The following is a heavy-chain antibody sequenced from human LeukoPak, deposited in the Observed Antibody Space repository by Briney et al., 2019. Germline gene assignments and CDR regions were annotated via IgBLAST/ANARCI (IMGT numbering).Heavy chain of an antibody. CDR3: ARHKIIAAAGTEWFDP. CDR2: IYYSGST. CDR1: GGSISSYY. J-gene: IGHJ5*02. D-gene: IGHD6-13*01. V-gene: IGHV4-59*08. Sequence: SETLSLTCTVSGGSISSYYWSWIRQPPGKGLEWIGYIYYSGSTNYNPSLKSRVTISVDTSKNQFSLKLSSVTAADTAVYYCARHKIIAAAGTEWFDPWGQGTLVTASS.